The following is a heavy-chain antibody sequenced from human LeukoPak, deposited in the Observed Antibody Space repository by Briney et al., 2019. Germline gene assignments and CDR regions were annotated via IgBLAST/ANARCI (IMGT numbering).Heavy chain of an antibody. D-gene: IGHD4-17*01. V-gene: IGHV4-61*09. CDR3: ARRTDYYDYGVPY. Sequence: PSQTLSLTCTVSGGSISSGSYFWSWIRQPAGKGLERIGEINHSGSTNYNPSLKSRVTISVDTSKNQFSLKLSSVTAADTAVYYCARRTDYYDYGVPYWGQGTLVTVSS. CDR2: INHSGST. CDR1: GGSISSGSYF. J-gene: IGHJ4*02.